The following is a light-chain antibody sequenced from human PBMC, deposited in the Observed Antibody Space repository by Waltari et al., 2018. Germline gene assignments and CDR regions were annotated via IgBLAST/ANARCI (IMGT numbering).Light chain of an antibody. CDR2: DVS. J-gene: IGLJ3*02. CDR1: SSDVGGYNT. Sequence: QSALTQPRSVSGSPGQSVTISCTGTSSDVGGYNTSPRYQQPPGKAPKLMIYDVSKRPSGVPDRFSGSKSGNTASLTISGLQAEDEADYYCCSYAGSYLNWVFGGGTKLTVL. V-gene: IGLV2-11*01. CDR3: CSYAGSYLNWV.